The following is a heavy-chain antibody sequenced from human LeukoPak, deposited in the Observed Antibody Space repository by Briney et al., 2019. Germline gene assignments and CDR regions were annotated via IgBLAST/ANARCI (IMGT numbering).Heavy chain of an antibody. Sequence: PSETLSLTCAVYGGSFSGYYWSWIRQPPGKGLEWIGEINYSGSTNYNPSLKSRVTISVDTSKNQFSLKLSSVTAADTAVYYCARHGSGSQIYYYYYYMDVWGKGTTVTISS. CDR2: INYSGST. J-gene: IGHJ6*03. V-gene: IGHV4-34*01. CDR3: ARHGSGSQIYYYYYYMDV. D-gene: IGHD3-10*01. CDR1: GGSFSGYY.